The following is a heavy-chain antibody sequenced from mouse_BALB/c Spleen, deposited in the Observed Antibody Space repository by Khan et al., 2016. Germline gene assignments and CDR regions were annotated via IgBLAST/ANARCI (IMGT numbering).Heavy chain of an antibody. Sequence: EVELVESGGGLVQPGGSLKLSCAASGFTFSTYAMSWVRQTPDKRLALVATVNSNGGSTYYPDNVQGRFPISRENAKNTLYLQMISIKSEDTAMYYCARVRQAVDYGGQGTAVTVSS. V-gene: IGHV5-6-3*01. J-gene: IGHJ4*01. CDR2: VNSNGGST. CDR1: GFTFSTYA. CDR3: ARVRQAVDY. D-gene: IGHD2-14*01.